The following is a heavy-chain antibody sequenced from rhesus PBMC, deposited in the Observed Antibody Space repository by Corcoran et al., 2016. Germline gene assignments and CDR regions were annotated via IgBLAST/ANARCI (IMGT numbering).Heavy chain of an antibody. CDR2: IYGSGGGT. D-gene: IGHD6-31*01. Sequence: QVQLQESGPGLVKPSETLSLTCAVSGGSISDDYYWSWIRQPPGKGLVWIGYIYGSGGGTNYNPSLKNRVTISIDTSKNQFSLKLSSVTAADTAVYYCARDSSGWILFDYWGQGVLVTVSS. CDR3: ARDSSGWILFDY. V-gene: IGHV4-106*01. J-gene: IGHJ4*01. CDR1: GGSISDDYY.